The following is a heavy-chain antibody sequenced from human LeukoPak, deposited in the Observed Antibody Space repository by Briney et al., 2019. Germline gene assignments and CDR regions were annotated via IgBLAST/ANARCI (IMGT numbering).Heavy chain of an antibody. D-gene: IGHD2-2*01. CDR1: GGSISSSSYY. CDR3: ARHEEDIVVVPAANY. CDR2: IYYSGST. V-gene: IGHV4-39*01. Sequence: SETLSLTCTVPGGSISSSSYYWGWIRQPPGKGLEWIGSIYYSGSTYYNPSLKSRVTISVDTSKNQFSLKLSSVTAADTAVYYCARHEEDIVVVPAANYWGQGTLVTVSS. J-gene: IGHJ4*02.